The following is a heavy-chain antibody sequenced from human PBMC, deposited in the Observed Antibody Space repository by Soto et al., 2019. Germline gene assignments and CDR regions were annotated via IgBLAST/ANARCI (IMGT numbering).Heavy chain of an antibody. CDR1: GFTFSSYG. J-gene: IGHJ6*02. Sequence: PGGSLRLSCAASGFTFSSYGMHWVRQAPGKGLEWVAVISYDGSNKYYADPVKGRFTISRDNSKNTLYLQMNSLRAEDTAVYYCAGSRVYYYYYYGMDVWGQGTTVTVSS. V-gene: IGHV3-30*03. CDR2: ISYDGSNK. CDR3: AGSRVYYYYYYGMDV. D-gene: IGHD6-13*01.